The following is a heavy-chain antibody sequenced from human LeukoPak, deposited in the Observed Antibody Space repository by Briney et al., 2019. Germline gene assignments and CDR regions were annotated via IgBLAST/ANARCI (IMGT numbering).Heavy chain of an antibody. J-gene: IGHJ6*02. V-gene: IGHV3-30-3*01. CDR1: GFTFNSNA. CDR2: ISYDGSNK. Sequence: PGGSLRLSCAGSGFTFNSNAIHWVRQAPGKGLEWVAVISYDGSNKYYADSVKGRFTISRDNSKNTLYLQMNSLRTEDTAVYYCARDSGSGLYYYYGMDVWGQGTTVTVSS. CDR3: ARDSGSGLYYYYGMDV. D-gene: IGHD6-19*01.